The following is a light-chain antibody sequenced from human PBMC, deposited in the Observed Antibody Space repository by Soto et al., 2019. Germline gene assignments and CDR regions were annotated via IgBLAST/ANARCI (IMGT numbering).Light chain of an antibody. CDR3: VEISHFPRT. CDR1: QSLVYSDGNTY. V-gene: IGKV2-24*01. Sequence: DTVLTQTPLSSPVTLGQPASISCRSSQSLVYSDGNTYLSWLQQRPSQPPRLLIYQVSNRFPGVSKRFSCSGAGREITLEITRVEAENVAVYYCVEISHFPRTFGQGTNVEFK. CDR2: QVS. J-gene: IGKJ1*01.